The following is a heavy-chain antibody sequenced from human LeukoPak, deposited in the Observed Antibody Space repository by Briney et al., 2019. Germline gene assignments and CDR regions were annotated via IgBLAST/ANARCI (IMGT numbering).Heavy chain of an antibody. CDR3: ARGLGPHY. Sequence: QSGGSLRLVCAASGFTFSSYEMNWVRQAPGKGLEWVSYISSSGRTIYYAYSVKGRFTIARDNAKNSLYLQMTSLRAGDTAVYYCARGLGPHYWGQGTLVTVSS. J-gene: IGHJ4*02. D-gene: IGHD3-16*01. CDR1: GFTFSSYE. CDR2: ISSSGRTI. V-gene: IGHV3-48*03.